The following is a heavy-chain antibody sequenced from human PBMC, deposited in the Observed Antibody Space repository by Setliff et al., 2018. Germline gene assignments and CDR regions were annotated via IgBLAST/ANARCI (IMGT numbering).Heavy chain of an antibody. V-gene: IGHV3-23*01. CDR3: ARDLNRWFGEFAFDI. D-gene: IGHD3-10*01. Sequence: GGSLRLSCATSGFTFNTYAMSWVRQPPGKGLEWVSTISDTAIGIYYADSVRGRFTISRDNSKKTLHLQMNSLRSDDTAVYYCARDLNRWFGEFAFDIWGQGTMVTVSS. J-gene: IGHJ3*02. CDR1: GFTFNTYA. CDR2: ISDTAIGI.